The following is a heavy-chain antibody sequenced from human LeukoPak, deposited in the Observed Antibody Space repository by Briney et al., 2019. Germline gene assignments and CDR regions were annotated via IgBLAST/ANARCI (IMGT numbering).Heavy chain of an antibody. Sequence: PGRSLRLSCAASGFTFSSYGMHWVRQAPGKGLEWVAVISYDGSNKYYADSVKGRFTISRDNSKNTLFLQMNSLRSEDTATYYCARVQGGGYRTADYWGQGTLVTVSS. CDR2: ISYDGSNK. J-gene: IGHJ4*02. CDR1: GFTFSSYG. D-gene: IGHD6-19*01. V-gene: IGHV3-30*03. CDR3: ARVQGGGYRTADY.